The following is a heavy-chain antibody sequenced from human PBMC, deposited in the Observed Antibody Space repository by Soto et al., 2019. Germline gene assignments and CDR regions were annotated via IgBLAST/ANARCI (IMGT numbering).Heavy chain of an antibody. V-gene: IGHV3-30-3*01. CDR3: ATLPPRIVVSLLPIPT. CDR2: ISYDGSNK. CDR1: GFTFSSYA. J-gene: IGHJ5*02. D-gene: IGHD2-21*01. Sequence: GGSLRLSCAASGFTFSSYAMHWVRQAPGKGLEWVAVISYDGSNKYYADSVKGRFTISRDNSKNTLCLQMNSLRAEDTAVYYCATLPPRIVVSLLPIPTWGQGILVTVSS.